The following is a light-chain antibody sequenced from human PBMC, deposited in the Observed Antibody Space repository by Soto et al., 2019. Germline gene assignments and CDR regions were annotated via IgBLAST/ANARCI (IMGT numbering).Light chain of an antibody. J-gene: IGLJ2*01. Sequence: QSVLTQPPSASGTPGQTVTISCSGSRSNVGRNAVSWYQQVPGMAPKLLVFATNKRPSGVPDRFSGSASGASASLAISGLQFEDEADYYCAAWDDTLNGPLFGGGTKLTVL. CDR2: ATN. V-gene: IGLV1-44*01. CDR3: AAWDDTLNGPL. CDR1: RSNVGRNA.